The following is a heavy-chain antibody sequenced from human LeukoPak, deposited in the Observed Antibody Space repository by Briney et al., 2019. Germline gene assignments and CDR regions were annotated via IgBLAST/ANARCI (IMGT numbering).Heavy chain of an antibody. J-gene: IGHJ3*02. CDR3: ARAERWEGRPHGFDI. Sequence: SETLSLTCTVSGGSISSYYWSWIRQPPGKGLEWIGYIYYSGITNYNPSLKSRVTISVDTSKNQFSLKLSSVTAADTAVYYCARAERWEGRPHGFDIWGQGTMVTVSS. V-gene: IGHV4-59*01. D-gene: IGHD1-26*01. CDR1: GGSISSYY. CDR2: IYYSGIT.